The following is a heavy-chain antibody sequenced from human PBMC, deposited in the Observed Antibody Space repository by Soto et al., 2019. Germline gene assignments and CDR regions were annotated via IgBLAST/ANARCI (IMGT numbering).Heavy chain of an antibody. V-gene: IGHV2-5*01. CDR2: IYWNDDK. CDR1: GFSLSTSGVG. CDR3: AHSHTRYSGSYYYYYGMDV. D-gene: IGHD1-26*01. J-gene: IGHJ6*02. Sequence: SGPTLVNPTQTLTLTCTFSGFSLSTSGVGVGWIRQPPGKALEWLALIYWNDDKRYSPSLKSRLTITKDTSKNQVVLTMTNMDPVDTATYYCAHSHTRYSGSYYYYYGMDVWGQGTTVTVSS.